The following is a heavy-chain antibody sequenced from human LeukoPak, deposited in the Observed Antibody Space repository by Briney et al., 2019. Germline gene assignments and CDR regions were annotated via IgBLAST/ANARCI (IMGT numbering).Heavy chain of an antibody. CDR3: ARGRSLKNSGYGEWFDP. J-gene: IGHJ5*02. CDR1: GGSISSGSYY. D-gene: IGHD5-12*01. CDR2: IYTSGST. V-gene: IGHV4-61*02. Sequence: SETLSLTCTVSGGSISSGSYYWSWIRQPAGKGLEWIGRIYTSGSTNYNPSLKSRVTMSVDTSKNQFSLKLSSVTAADTAVYYCARGRSLKNSGYGEWFDPWGQGTLVTVSS.